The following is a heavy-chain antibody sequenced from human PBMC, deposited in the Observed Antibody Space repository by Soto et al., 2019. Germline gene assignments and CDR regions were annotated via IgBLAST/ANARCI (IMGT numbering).Heavy chain of an antibody. CDR2: INPSGGTV. J-gene: IGHJ6*02. CDR3: ARAWSGCGTSSCYSSLGDRPPPWAYYGMDV. Sequence: GASVKVSCKASGDTFTNFYMHWVRQAPGQGLEWMGIINPSGGTVTYARKFQDRIAMTRDTSTTTVYMELSSLRSEDTALYFCARAWSGCGTSSCYSSLGDRPPPWAYYGMDVWGQGTTVTVSS. V-gene: IGHV1-46*01. D-gene: IGHD2-2*01. CDR1: GDTFTNFY.